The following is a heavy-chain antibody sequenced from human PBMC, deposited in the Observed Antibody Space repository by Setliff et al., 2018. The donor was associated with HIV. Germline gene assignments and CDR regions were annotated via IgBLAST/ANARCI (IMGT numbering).Heavy chain of an antibody. D-gene: IGHD6-19*01. CDR2: IIPVLGIA. V-gene: IGHV1-69*02. CDR3: AAGQLAVAGNHYSYYYRDV. CDR1: GGTFSGHT. Sequence: ASVQVSCKASGGTFSGHTFSWVRQAPGQGLEWMGRIIPVLGIANDTQKFHGRVTISADRFTSTVYMELSSLSADDTAVYYCAAGQLAVAGNHYSYYYRDVWGKGTTVTVSS. J-gene: IGHJ6*03.